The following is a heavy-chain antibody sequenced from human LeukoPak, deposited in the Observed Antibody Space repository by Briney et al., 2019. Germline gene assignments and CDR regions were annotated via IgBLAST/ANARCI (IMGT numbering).Heavy chain of an antibody. Sequence: PGGSLRLSCAASGFSFSNTYMNWVRQAPGEGLEWVGRIRGNSDGGTPDYAAPVKGRFIISREDSRKMVYLQMNSLKTEDTAVYFCTTKVRRGDFDVWGQGTLVTVSP. J-gene: IGHJ4*02. D-gene: IGHD3-10*01. V-gene: IGHV3-15*07. CDR3: TTKVRRGDFDV. CDR2: IRGNSDGGTP. CDR1: GFSFSNTY.